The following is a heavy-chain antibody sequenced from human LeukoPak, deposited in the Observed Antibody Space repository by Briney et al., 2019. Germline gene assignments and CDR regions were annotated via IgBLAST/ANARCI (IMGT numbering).Heavy chain of an antibody. CDR1: EFDFSSHA. CDR3: AKGLYSSGYYYVPLGY. CDR2: ISISGSKT. Sequence: GGSLRLSCAASEFDFSSHAMTWVRQAPGKGLEWVSAISISGSKTYYADSVKGRFTISRDNSKNTLYLQMNSLRAEDTAVYYCAKGLYSSGYYYVPLGYWGQGTLVTVSS. V-gene: IGHV3-23*01. J-gene: IGHJ4*02. D-gene: IGHD3-22*01.